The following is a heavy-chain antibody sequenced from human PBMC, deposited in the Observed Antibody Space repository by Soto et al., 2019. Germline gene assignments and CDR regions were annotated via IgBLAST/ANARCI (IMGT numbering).Heavy chain of an antibody. CDR3: ARTVLDYYYYMDV. V-gene: IGHV4-59*08. Sequence: SETLSLTCTVSGGSISSYYWSWIRQPPGKGLEWIGYIYYSGSTNYNPSLKSRVTISVDTSKNQFSLKLSSVTAADTAVYYCARTVLDYYYYMDVWGKGTTVTVS. J-gene: IGHJ6*03. CDR1: GGSISSYY. CDR2: IYYSGST. D-gene: IGHD4-17*01.